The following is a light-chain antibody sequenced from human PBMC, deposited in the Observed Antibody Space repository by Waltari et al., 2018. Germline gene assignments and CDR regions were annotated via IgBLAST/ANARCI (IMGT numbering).Light chain of an antibody. J-gene: IGLJ3*02. Sequence: QSALTQPASVSGSPGQSITISCTGTSSDVGTYNLFSWYQQHPGKAPKLMIYEVATRPSGVSNRFSGSKSGNTASLTISGLQAEDEADYYCCSYAASSTWVFGGGTKLTVL. CDR2: EVA. CDR1: SSDVGTYNL. CDR3: CSYAASSTWV. V-gene: IGLV2-23*02.